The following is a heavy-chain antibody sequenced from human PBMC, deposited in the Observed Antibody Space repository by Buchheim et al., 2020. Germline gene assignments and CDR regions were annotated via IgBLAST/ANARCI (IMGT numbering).Heavy chain of an antibody. Sequence: EVQLVESGGGLVKPGGSLRLSCAASGFTFSNAWMSWVRQAPGKGLEWVGRIKSKTDGGTTDYAAPVKGRFTISRDDAKNTLYLQMNSLKTEDTAVYYCTARSTVTTWFNYYGMDVWGQGTT. V-gene: IGHV3-15*01. CDR1: GFTFSNAW. CDR2: IKSKTDGGTT. J-gene: IGHJ6*02. CDR3: TARSTVTTWFNYYGMDV. D-gene: IGHD4-17*01.